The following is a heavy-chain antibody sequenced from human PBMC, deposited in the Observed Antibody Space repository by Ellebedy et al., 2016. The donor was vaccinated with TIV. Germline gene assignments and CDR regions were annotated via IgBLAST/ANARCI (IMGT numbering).Heavy chain of an antibody. Sequence: MPSETLSLTCTLSGGSISSYYWSWLRQPPGKGLEWIGYIYYSGSTNYNPSLKSRVTISVDTSKNQFSLKLNSVTAADTAVYYCARVLRRNWNYLFDYWGQGTLVTVSS. V-gene: IGHV4-59*08. J-gene: IGHJ4*02. D-gene: IGHD1-7*01. CDR2: IYYSGST. CDR1: GGSISSYY. CDR3: ARVLRRNWNYLFDY.